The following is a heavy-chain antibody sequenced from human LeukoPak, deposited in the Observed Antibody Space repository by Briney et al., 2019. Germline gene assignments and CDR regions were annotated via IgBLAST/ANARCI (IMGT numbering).Heavy chain of an antibody. J-gene: IGHJ4*02. D-gene: IGHD2-15*01. CDR2: ISGSGGST. Sequence: GGSLRLSCAASGFTFSSYAMSWVRQAPGKGLEWVSAISGSGGSTYYADSVKGRFTISRDNSKNTLYLQMNSLRAEDTAVYYWAKPRYWCGCSCYGYFDYWGQGTLVTVSS. V-gene: IGHV3-23*01. CDR3: AKPRYWCGCSCYGYFDY. CDR1: GFTFSSYA.